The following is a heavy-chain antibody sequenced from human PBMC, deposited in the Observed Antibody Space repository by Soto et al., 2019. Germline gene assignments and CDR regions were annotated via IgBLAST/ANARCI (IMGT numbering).Heavy chain of an antibody. Sequence: EVQLVESGGGLVQPGRSLRLSCVASEFTFEDYAMHWVRQAPGKGLEWVSGISWNSGTLGYADSVKGRFIISRDNAKNSLFLQMNSLRAEDTALYFCAKGRTRPLQLGSFGDNAFDVWGQGTMVTVSS. CDR3: AKGRTRPLQLGSFGDNAFDV. CDR2: ISWNSGTL. J-gene: IGHJ3*01. D-gene: IGHD3-10*01. CDR1: EFTFEDYA. V-gene: IGHV3-9*01.